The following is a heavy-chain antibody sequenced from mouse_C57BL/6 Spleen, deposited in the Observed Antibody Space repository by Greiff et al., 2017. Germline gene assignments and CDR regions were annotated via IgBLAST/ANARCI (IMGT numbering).Heavy chain of an antibody. CDR3: AGYDGAY. V-gene: IGHV3-6*01. J-gene: IGHJ3*01. CDR2: ISYDGSN. CDR1: GYSITSGYY. Sequence: LQESGPGLVKPSQSLSLTCSVTGYSITSGYYWNWIRQFPGNKLEWMGYISYDGSNNYNPSLKNRISITRDTSKNQFFLKLNSVTTEDTATYYCAGYDGAYWGQGTLVTVSA. D-gene: IGHD2-2*01.